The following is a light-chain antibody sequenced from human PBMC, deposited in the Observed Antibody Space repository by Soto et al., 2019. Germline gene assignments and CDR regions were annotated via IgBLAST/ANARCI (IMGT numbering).Light chain of an antibody. Sequence: QSALTQPASVSGSPGQSITISCTGSSSDVGGYKYVSWYQQHPGKAPKLIIYEVNNWPSGVSDRFSGSKNGNTASLTISGLQAEDEADYYCSSYTSRTNVIFGGGTQLTVL. CDR3: SSYTSRTNVI. CDR1: SSDVGGYKY. V-gene: IGLV2-14*01. CDR2: EVN. J-gene: IGLJ2*01.